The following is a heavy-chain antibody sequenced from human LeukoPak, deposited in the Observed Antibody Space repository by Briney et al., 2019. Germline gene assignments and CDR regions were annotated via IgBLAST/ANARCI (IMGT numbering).Heavy chain of an antibody. D-gene: IGHD6-19*01. CDR1: GYTFTGYY. Sequence: GVSVNVSCKASGYTFTGYYMHWVRQAPGQGLEWMGWINPNSGGTNYAQKFQGRVTMTRDTSISTAYMELSRLRSDDTAVYYCARGLGSSGRATGNWGQGTLVTASS. CDR3: ARGLGSSGRATGN. J-gene: IGHJ4*02. CDR2: INPNSGGT. V-gene: IGHV1-2*02.